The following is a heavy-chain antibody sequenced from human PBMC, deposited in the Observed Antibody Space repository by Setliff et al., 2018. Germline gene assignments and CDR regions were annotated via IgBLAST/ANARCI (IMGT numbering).Heavy chain of an antibody. CDR3: ARLSWNGLRYYGLDV. CDR2: IQKSGST. CDR1: GVSISSYY. D-gene: IGHD3-3*01. J-gene: IGHJ6*02. Sequence: SETLSLTCNVSGVSISSYYWSWIRQPPGKGLESIGYIQKSGSTNYNPSLMSRVSISVDTSKNQFSLKLRSVTAADTAVYYCARLSWNGLRYYGLDVWGQGTRSPSP. V-gene: IGHV4-59*01.